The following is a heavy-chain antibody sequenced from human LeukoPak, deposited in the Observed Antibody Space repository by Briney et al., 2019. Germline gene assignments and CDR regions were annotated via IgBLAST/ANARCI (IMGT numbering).Heavy chain of an antibody. D-gene: IGHD6-6*01. V-gene: IGHV3-30*02. Sequence: GGSLRLSCAASGFTFSSYWMSWVRQAPGKGLEWVAFIRYDGSNKYYADSVKGRFTISRDNSKNTLYLQMNSLRAEDTAVYYCAKDWSWYSSSSGLFDYWGQGTLVTVSS. J-gene: IGHJ4*02. CDR2: IRYDGSNK. CDR3: AKDWSWYSSSSGLFDY. CDR1: GFTFSSYW.